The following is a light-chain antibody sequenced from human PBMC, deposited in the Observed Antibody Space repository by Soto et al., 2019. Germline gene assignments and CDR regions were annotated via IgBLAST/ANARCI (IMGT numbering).Light chain of an antibody. Sequence: EIVMTQSPATLSVSPGERATLSCRASQSISTEFAWYQQKPGQPPRLLIYSASTRDTGVPARFTGSGSGSEFTLTISGLQSEDFAVYYFQQGHNRLLTFGQGTRLEI. V-gene: IGKV3-15*01. J-gene: IGKJ2*01. CDR2: SAS. CDR1: QSISTE. CDR3: QQGHNRLLT.